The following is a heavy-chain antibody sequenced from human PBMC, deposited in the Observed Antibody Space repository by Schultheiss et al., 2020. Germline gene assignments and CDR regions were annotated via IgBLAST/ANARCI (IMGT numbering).Heavy chain of an antibody. CDR1: GYIFNSYG. Sequence: ASVKVSCKASGYIFNSYGISWVRQAPGQGLEWMGWINPNSGGTDYARKFQGRITMTRDTSISTAYLDLISLRSDDTAIYYCARSRWLQTDAFDLWGQGTKVTVAS. CDR2: INPNSGGT. J-gene: IGHJ3*01. V-gene: IGHV1-2*02. D-gene: IGHD5-24*01. CDR3: ARSRWLQTDAFDL.